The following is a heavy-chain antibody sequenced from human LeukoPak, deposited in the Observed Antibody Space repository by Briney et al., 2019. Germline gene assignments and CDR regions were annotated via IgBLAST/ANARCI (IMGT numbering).Heavy chain of an antibody. J-gene: IGHJ4*02. V-gene: IGHV3-49*03. Sequence: GRSLRLSCTASGFTFGDYAMSWFRQAPGKGLEWVGFIRSKAYGGTTEYAASVKGRFTISRDDSKSIAYLQMNSLKTEDTAVYYCAAERYSSTWYFDYWGQGILVAVSS. CDR2: IRSKAYGGTT. CDR1: GFTFGDYA. D-gene: IGHD6-13*01. CDR3: AAERYSSTWYFDY.